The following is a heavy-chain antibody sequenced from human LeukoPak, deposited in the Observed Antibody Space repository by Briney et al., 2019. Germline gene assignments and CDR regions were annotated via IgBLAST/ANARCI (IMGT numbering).Heavy chain of an antibody. CDR3: ARGVEPLAANTLAY. J-gene: IGHJ4*02. CDR2: T. CDR1: GFTVITND. D-gene: IGHD1-14*01. Sequence: GGSLRLSCAASGFTVITNDMTWVRQSPGKGLEWVSVTKYADSVQGRFTISRDNSKNTLSLEMNSLSPDDTAVYYCARGVEPLAANTLAYWGQGTLVTVSS. V-gene: IGHV3-53*01.